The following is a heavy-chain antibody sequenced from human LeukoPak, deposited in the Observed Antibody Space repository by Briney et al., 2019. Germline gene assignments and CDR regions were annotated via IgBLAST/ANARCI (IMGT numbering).Heavy chain of an antibody. J-gene: IGHJ3*02. CDR3: VRRGGSDGWGAFDI. CDR1: GFTFSSYG. V-gene: IGHV3-23*01. D-gene: IGHD5-24*01. Sequence: PGRSLRLSCAASGFTFSSYGMHWVRQAPGKGLEWVSSIRQSGDITYYADSVKGRFTISRDNSKNTLSLQMNSLSREDTAIYYCVRRGGSDGWGAFDIWGQGTVVTVSS. CDR2: IRQSGDIT.